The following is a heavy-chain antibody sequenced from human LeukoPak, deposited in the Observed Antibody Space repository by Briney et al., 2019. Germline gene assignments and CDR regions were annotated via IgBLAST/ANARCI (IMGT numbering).Heavy chain of an antibody. J-gene: IGHJ5*02. Sequence: ASVKVSCKASGYTFTGYYMHWVRQAPGQGLEWRGWINPNSGGTNYAQKFQGRVTMTRDTSISTAYMELSRLRSDDTAVYYCARDRGYSSGPDPNWFDPWGQGTLVTVSS. V-gene: IGHV1-2*02. CDR3: ARDRGYSSGPDPNWFDP. CDR1: GYTFTGYY. CDR2: INPNSGGT. D-gene: IGHD6-19*01.